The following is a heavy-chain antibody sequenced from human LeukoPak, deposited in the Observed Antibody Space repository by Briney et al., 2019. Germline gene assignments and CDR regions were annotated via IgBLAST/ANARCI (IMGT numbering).Heavy chain of an antibody. CDR1: GYTFTGYY. CDR3: ARDRSPAPRRSYGRGHFDY. V-gene: IGHV1-2*02. CDR2: INTNSGGT. D-gene: IGHD5-18*01. Sequence: ASVKVSCKASGYTFTGYYMRWVRQAPGQGPEWVGWINTNSGGTNYAQSVQGRVTITRDTSINTAYMQLNRLRSDDTAVYYCARDRSPAPRRSYGRGHFDYWGQGTLVTVSS. J-gene: IGHJ4*02.